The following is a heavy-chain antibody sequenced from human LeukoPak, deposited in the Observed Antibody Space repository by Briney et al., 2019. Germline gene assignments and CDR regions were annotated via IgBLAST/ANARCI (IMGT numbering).Heavy chain of an antibody. Sequence: GGSLRLSCAASGFTFSNYGMHWVRQAPGKGLEWVALIWYDGSNKYYTDSVKGRLTISRDNSKDTLFLQMNSLRAEDTAVYYCAREGPRGNSQFDYWGQGTLVTVSS. CDR3: AREGPRGNSQFDY. CDR1: GFTFSNYG. V-gene: IGHV3-33*01. CDR2: IWYDGSNK. D-gene: IGHD2/OR15-2a*01. J-gene: IGHJ4*02.